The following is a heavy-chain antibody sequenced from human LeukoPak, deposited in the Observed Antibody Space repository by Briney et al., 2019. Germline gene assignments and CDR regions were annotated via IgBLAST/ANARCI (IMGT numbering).Heavy chain of an antibody. Sequence: GGSLRLSCAASGFTFSSYGMHWVRQAPGKGLEWVGVISYDGSNKYYADAVKGRFTITRDNSKNTLYLQMNSLRAEDTAVYYCAKDHSSSTGYFQHWGQGTLVTVSS. CDR1: GFTFSSYG. CDR3: AKDHSSSTGYFQH. J-gene: IGHJ1*01. CDR2: ISYDGSNK. D-gene: IGHD6-13*01. V-gene: IGHV3-30*18.